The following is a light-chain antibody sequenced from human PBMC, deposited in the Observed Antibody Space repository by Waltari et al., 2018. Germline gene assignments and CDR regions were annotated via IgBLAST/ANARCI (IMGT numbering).Light chain of an antibody. J-gene: IGLJ1*01. Sequence: QSALTQPASVSGTPGQSLTIYCPGTNSAVGNYNLVSWYQHHPGEAPKLMICEVIKRPSGVSNRFSGSKSGNTASLTISGLQAEDEADYYCCSYAGSGTYVFGTGTKVTVL. V-gene: IGLV2-23*02. CDR2: EVI. CDR1: NSAVGNYNL. CDR3: CSYAGSGTYV.